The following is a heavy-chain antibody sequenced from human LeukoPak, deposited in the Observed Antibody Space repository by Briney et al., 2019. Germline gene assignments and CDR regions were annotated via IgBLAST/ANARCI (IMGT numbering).Heavy chain of an antibody. J-gene: IGHJ4*02. CDR2: ISGSGGST. Sequence: GGSLRLSCAASGFTFSSYAMSWVRQAPGKGLEWVSAISGSGGSTYYADSVKGRFTISRDNSKNTLYLQMNSLRAEDTAVYCCAKDPRSSSLFDYWGQGTLVTVSS. V-gene: IGHV3-23*01. CDR3: AKDPRSSSLFDY. CDR1: GFTFSSYA. D-gene: IGHD6-6*01.